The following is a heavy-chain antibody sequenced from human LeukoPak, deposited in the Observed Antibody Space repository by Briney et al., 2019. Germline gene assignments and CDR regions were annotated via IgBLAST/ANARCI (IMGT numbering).Heavy chain of an antibody. CDR1: GGSFSGYY. CDR3: ARGASYSAPFDY. V-gene: IGHV4-34*01. J-gene: IGHJ4*02. D-gene: IGHD3-10*01. CDR2: INHSGST. Sequence: SETLSLTCAVYGGSFSGYYWSWIRQPPGKGLEWIGEINHSGSTNYNPSLKSRVTISVDTSKNQFSLKLSSVTAADTAVYYCARGASYSAPFDYWGQGTLVTVSS.